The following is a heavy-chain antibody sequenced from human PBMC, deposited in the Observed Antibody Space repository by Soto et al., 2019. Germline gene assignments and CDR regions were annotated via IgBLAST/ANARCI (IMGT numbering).Heavy chain of an antibody. CDR1: GYRFSSYW. J-gene: IGHJ4*02. D-gene: IGHD3-3*01. Sequence: ELKLEQSGAEVKKPGESLMISCKGSGYRFSSYWVGWVRQKAGEGLEWMGMIHPADPDIIYSSSFQGQVTISADRSISTSYLQWSSLKAWDRAMYFCASPITIFGLIFVWGQGTLVTVSS. CDR3: ASPITIFGLIFV. CDR2: IHPADPDI. V-gene: IGHV5-51*01.